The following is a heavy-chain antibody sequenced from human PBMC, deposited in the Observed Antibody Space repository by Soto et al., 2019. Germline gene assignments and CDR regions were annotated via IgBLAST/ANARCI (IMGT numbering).Heavy chain of an antibody. V-gene: IGHV4-34*01. CDR3: ARGFITASASGDAFDL. CDR1: GGSFSGYY. D-gene: IGHD1-20*01. CDR2: IIHSGRT. Sequence: QVQLQQWGAGLLKPSETLSLTCAVYGGSFSGYYWNWIRQAPGKGLEWIGEIIHSGRTNYTASLKSRVAISLDTSKNQFSLKLGSVTAAETAVYYCARGFITASASGDAFDLWGQGTMVTVSS. J-gene: IGHJ3*01.